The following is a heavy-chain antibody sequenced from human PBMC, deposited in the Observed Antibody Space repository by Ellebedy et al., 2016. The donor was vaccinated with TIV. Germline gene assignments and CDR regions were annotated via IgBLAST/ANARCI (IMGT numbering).Heavy chain of an antibody. J-gene: IGHJ6*02. CDR3: ARDGAYGVHDYYYYSGMGV. CDR1: EFSFRSYW. Sequence: GESLKISCAASEFSFRSYWMAWVRQAPGKGLEWVANIRQDGDEKKYVDSVKGRFTISRDNAKSSLFLQMNSLRVEDTAVYYCARDGAYGVHDYYYYSGMGVWGQGTTVTVSS. V-gene: IGHV3-7*03. CDR2: IRQDGDEK. D-gene: IGHD4-17*01.